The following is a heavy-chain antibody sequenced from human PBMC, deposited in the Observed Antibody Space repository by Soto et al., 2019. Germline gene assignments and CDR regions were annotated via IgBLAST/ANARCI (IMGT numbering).Heavy chain of an antibody. D-gene: IGHD5-12*01. J-gene: IGHJ4*02. CDR1: GGSISSGGDS. CDR3: AAGGGLPRYY. Sequence: SETLSLTRAVAGGSISSGGDSWSCIRQPPGKGLEWIGYIYHSGSTYYNPSLKSRVTISVDRSKNQFSLKLSSVTAADTAVYYCAAGGGLPRYYWGQGTLVTVSS. V-gene: IGHV4-30-2*01. CDR2: IYHSGST.